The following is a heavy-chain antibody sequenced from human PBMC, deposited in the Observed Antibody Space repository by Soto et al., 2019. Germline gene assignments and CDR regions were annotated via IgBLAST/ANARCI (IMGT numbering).Heavy chain of an antibody. Sequence: EDQLLESGGGLVQPGGSLRLSCAASGLTFRTSAMSWVRQAPGKGLEWVSLISASGRYTDYADSVKGRFTMSRDNSKSAVYLQMNSLRGDDTAVYYCAKDPPSEKLQPDFGMDVWGQGTTVTVSS. CDR2: ISASGRYT. CDR1: GLTFRTSA. CDR3: AKDPPSEKLQPDFGMDV. D-gene: IGHD2-15*01. V-gene: IGHV3-23*01. J-gene: IGHJ6*02.